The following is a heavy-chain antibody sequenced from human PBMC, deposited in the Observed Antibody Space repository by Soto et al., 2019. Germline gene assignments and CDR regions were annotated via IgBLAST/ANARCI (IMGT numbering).Heavy chain of an antibody. CDR1: GYTFTSYG. CDR3: AVPYYDSSGYQAEYFQH. CDR2: ISAYNGNT. V-gene: IGHV1-18*01. D-gene: IGHD3-22*01. Sequence: EASVKVSCKASGYTFTSYGISWVRQAPGQGLEWMGWISAYNGNTNYAQKLQGRVTMTTDTSTSTAYMELRSLRSDDTAVYYCAVPYYDSSGYQAEYFQHWGQGTLVTVS. J-gene: IGHJ1*01.